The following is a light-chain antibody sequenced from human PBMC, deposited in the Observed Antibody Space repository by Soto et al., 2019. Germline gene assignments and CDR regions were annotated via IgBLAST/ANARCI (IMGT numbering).Light chain of an antibody. CDR2: GAS. J-gene: IGKJ5*01. CDR3: QQRSNWPIT. Sequence: EIVMTQSPATLSVSPGERSTLSCRASQSVSSNLAWYQQKPGQAPRLLIYGASTRATGIPARFSGSGSGTEFTLTISSLEPEDFAVYYCQQRSNWPITFGQGTQLEIK. CDR1: QSVSSN. V-gene: IGKV3-15*01.